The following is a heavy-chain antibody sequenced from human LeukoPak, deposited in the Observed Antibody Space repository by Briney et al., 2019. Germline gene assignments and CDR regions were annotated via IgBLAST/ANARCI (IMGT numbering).Heavy chain of an antibody. V-gene: IGHV4-59*01. CDR2: IYYSGST. J-gene: IGHJ3*02. Sequence: SETLSLTCTVSGGSISSYYWSWIRQPPGKGLEWIGYIYYSGSTNYNPSLKSRVTISVDTSKNQFSLKLSSVTAADTAVYYCARADPDSSGYYSVWAFDIWGQGTMVTVSS. CDR1: GGSISSYY. D-gene: IGHD3-22*01. CDR3: ARADPDSSGYYSVWAFDI.